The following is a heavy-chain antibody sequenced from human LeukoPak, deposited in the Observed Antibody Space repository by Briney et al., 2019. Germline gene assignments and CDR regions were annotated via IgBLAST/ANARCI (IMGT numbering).Heavy chain of an antibody. Sequence: SETLSLTCTVSGGSISISSYYWGWIRQPPGKGLEWIGSIYYSGSTYYNPSLKSRVTISVDTSKNQFSLKVSSVTAADTAVYYCARLGGAAAAGIIDYWGQGTLDTVSS. CDR3: ARLGGAAAAGIIDY. V-gene: IGHV4-39*01. D-gene: IGHD6-13*01. CDR1: GGSISISSYY. CDR2: IYYSGST. J-gene: IGHJ4*02.